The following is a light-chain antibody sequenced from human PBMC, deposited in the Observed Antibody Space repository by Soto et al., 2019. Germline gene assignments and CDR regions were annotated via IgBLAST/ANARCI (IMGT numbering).Light chain of an antibody. V-gene: IGKV3-15*01. CDR1: QSVSSK. CDR2: GAS. CDR3: QQYTNWPQT. Sequence: EIVRTQSPATLSVSPGERATLSGSARQSVSSKLAWYQQKPCQAPRLLIYGASTRATGIPARSSGSGSGTEFTLTSRSRQSEDFAVYYCQQYTNWPQTFGQGTKVEIK. J-gene: IGKJ1*01.